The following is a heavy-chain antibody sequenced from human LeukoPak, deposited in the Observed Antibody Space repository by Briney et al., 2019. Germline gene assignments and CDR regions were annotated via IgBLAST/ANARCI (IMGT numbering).Heavy chain of an antibody. CDR1: GFTFSSYG. V-gene: IGHV3-30*02. Sequence: PGGSLRLSCAASGFTFSSYGMHWVRQAPGKGLEWVAFIRYDGSNKYYADSVKGRFTISRDNSKNTLYLQMNSLRAEDTAVYYCARAVAGGSYYYYYMDVWGKGTTVTVSS. D-gene: IGHD6-19*01. CDR3: ARAVAGGSYYYYYMDV. CDR2: IRYDGSNK. J-gene: IGHJ6*03.